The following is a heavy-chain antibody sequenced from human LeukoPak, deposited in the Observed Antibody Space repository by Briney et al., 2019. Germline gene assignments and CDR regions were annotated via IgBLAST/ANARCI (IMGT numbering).Heavy chain of an antibody. CDR1: GFTFSDYW. Sequence: GGSLRLSCAASGFTFSDYWMHWVRQAPGKGLVWVSRVKSDASSTNYADSVKGRFTISRDNAKNTLYLQMNSLRAEDTAVYYCARAGNDAFDIWGQGTMVTVSS. CDR2: VKSDASST. CDR3: ARAGNDAFDI. V-gene: IGHV3-74*01. J-gene: IGHJ3*02.